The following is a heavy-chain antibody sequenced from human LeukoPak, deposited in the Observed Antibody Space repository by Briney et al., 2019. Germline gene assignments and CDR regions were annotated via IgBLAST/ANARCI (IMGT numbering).Heavy chain of an antibody. CDR1: GFTFSSYG. V-gene: IGHV3-33*01. CDR2: IWYDGSNK. Sequence: GRSLRLSCAASGFTFSSYGMRWVRQAPGKGLEWVVVIWYDGSNKYYADSVKGRFTISRDNSKNTLYLQMNSLRAEDTAVYYCARDWLGYGGWSVTMVRPPPGVWGQGTLVTVSS. D-gene: IGHD3-10*01. CDR3: ARDWLGYGGWSVTMVRPPPGV. J-gene: IGHJ4*02.